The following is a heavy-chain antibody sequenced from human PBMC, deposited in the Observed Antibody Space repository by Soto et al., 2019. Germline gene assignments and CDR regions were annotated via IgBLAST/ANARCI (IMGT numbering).Heavy chain of an antibody. D-gene: IGHD1-26*01. CDR2: IYYSGST. J-gene: IGHJ4*02. Sequence: SETLSLTCTVSGGSVSSGSYYWSWIRQPPGKGLEWIGYIYYSGSTNYNPSLKSRVTISVDTSKNQFSLKLSSVTAADTAVYYCARDSWELGSFDYWGQGTLVTVSS. CDR1: GGSVSSGSYY. CDR3: ARDSWELGSFDY. V-gene: IGHV4-61*01.